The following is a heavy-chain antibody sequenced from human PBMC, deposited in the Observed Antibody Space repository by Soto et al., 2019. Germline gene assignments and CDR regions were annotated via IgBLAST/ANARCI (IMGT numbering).Heavy chain of an antibody. D-gene: IGHD5-12*01. V-gene: IGHV1-18*04. CDR1: DYTFSTYG. Sequence: ASVKVSCKVFDYTFSTYGVSWVRQAPGQGLEWMGWISGYNGKTNYAEKLQGRVTLTTDTSTSSAHMELRSLRSDDSAVYYRARGRLVAAVKVPFESWGQGTLVTVSS. CDR3: ARGRLVAAVKVPFES. CDR2: ISGYNGKT. J-gene: IGHJ4*02.